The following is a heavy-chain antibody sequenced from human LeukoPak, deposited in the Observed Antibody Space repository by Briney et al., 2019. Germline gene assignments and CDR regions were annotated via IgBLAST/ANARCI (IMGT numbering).Heavy chain of an antibody. CDR3: ARGGYADLPYCFDY. V-gene: IGHV1-69*13. D-gene: IGHD1-1*01. J-gene: IGHJ4*02. CDR2: IIPIFGTA. Sequence: GASVKVSCKASGGTFSSYAISWVRQAPGQGLEWMGGIIPIFGTANYAQKFQGRVTITADESTSTAYMELSSLRSEDTAVYYCARGGYADLPYCFDYWGQGTLVTVSS. CDR1: GGTFSSYA.